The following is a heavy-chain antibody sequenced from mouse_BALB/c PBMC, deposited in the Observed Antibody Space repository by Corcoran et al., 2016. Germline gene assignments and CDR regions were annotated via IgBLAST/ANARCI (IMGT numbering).Heavy chain of an antibody. CDR2: ILPGSGST. Sequence: QVQLQQPGAELVKPGASVKISCKATGYTFSSYWIEWVKQRPGHGLEWIGEILPGSGSTNYNEKFKGKATFTADTSSNTAYMQLSSLTSEDSAVYYCARYYRYDAMDYWGQGTSVTVSS. CDR1: GYTFSSYW. V-gene: IGHV1-9*01. CDR3: ARYYRYDAMDY. D-gene: IGHD2-14*01. J-gene: IGHJ4*01.